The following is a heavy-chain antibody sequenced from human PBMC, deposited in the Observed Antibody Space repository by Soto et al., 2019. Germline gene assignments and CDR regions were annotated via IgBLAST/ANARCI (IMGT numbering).Heavy chain of an antibody. J-gene: IGHJ5*02. CDR1: GGSISSGGYA. V-gene: IGHV4-30-2*01. Sequence: QLQLQESGSGLVKPSQTLSLTCTVSGGSISSGGYAWNWIRQAPGKGLEWIGYIYHSGYTLYNPSLQGRVTVSLDKSKNHFSLNLTSVTAADTAVYYCARDQLEGNWFDPWGQGTLVTVSS. CDR3: ARDQLEGNWFDP. D-gene: IGHD1-1*01. CDR2: IYHSGYT.